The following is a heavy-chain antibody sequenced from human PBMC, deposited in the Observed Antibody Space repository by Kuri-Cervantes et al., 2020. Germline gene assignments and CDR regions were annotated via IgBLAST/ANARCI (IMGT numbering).Heavy chain of an antibody. V-gene: IGHV4-30-4*01. D-gene: IGHD3-10*01. CDR1: GGSISSGDYY. Sequence: SETPSLTCTVSGGSISSGDYYWSWIRQPPGKGLEWIGYIYYSGSTYYNPSLKSRVTISVDTSRNQFSLKLSSVTAADTAVYYCARVCTMVRGVIHWGQGTLVTVSS. J-gene: IGHJ4*02. CDR3: ARVCTMVRGVIH. CDR2: IYYSGST.